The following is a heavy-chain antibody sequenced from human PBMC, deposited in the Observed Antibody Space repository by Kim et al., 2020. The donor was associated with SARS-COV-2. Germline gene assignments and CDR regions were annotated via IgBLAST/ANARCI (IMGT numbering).Heavy chain of an antibody. J-gene: IGHJ6*02. D-gene: IGHD5-12*01. CDR3: ARGYMYSGYSYGMDV. CDR2: INAGNGNT. CDR1: GYTFTSYA. Sequence: ASVKVSCKASGYTFTSYAMHWVRQAPGQRLEWMGWINAGNGNTKYSQKFQGRVTITRDTSASTAYMELSSLRSEDTAVYYCARGYMYSGYSYGMDVWGQGTTVTVSS. V-gene: IGHV1-3*01.